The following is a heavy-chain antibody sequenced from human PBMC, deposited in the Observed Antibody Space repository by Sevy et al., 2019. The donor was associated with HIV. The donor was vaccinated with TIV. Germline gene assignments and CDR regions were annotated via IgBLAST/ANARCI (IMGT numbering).Heavy chain of an antibody. J-gene: IGHJ3*02. Sequence: GGSLRLSCTASGFTFSNHAMHWVRQGPGKGPEWVAFIRNDGSHEYYADSVKGRFTISRDNSKNTLYLQRNSLRPEDTAVYYCARDRKVLLVVYAIPFDAFDIWVQGTMVTVSS. CDR2: IRNDGSHE. V-gene: IGHV3-30*02. CDR3: ARDRKVLLVVYAIPFDAFDI. D-gene: IGHD2-8*02. CDR1: GFTFSNHA.